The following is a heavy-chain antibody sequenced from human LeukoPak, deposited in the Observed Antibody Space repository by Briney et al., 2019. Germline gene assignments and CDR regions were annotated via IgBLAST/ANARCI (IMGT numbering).Heavy chain of an antibody. V-gene: IGHV4-34*01. Sequence: SETLSLTCAVYGGSFSGYYWSWIRQPPGKGLEWIGEINHSGSTNYNPSLKSRVTISVDTSKNQFSLKLSSVNAADTAVYYCARSPRGARPYFDYWGQGTLVTVSS. CDR1: GGSFSGYY. CDR3: ARSPRGARPYFDY. CDR2: INHSGST. J-gene: IGHJ4*02.